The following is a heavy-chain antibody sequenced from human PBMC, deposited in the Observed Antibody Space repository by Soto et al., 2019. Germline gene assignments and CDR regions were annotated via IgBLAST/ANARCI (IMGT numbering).Heavy chain of an antibody. V-gene: IGHV4-61*01. D-gene: IGHD2-15*01. Sequence: QVQLQESGPGLVKPSETLSLTCTVSGGSVSSGSYYWSWIRQPPGKGLAWIGYIYYSGSTNYNPALKSRFTISVDTSKNQFSLNLSSVTAADTAVYYCERWDCSGGSCLSLDYWGEGTLVTVSS. J-gene: IGHJ4*02. CDR1: GGSVSSGSYY. CDR2: IYYSGST. CDR3: ERWDCSGGSCLSLDY.